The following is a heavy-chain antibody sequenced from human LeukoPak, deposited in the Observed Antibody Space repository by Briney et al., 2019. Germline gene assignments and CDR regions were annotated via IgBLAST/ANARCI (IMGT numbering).Heavy chain of an antibody. CDR2: ISGSGGST. Sequence: GGSLRLSCAASGFTFSSYATSWVRQAPGKGLEWVSAISGSGGSTYYADSVKGRFTISRDNTKNTLYLQMNSLRAEDTAVYYCAKDYYDSSGYYYAHWGQGTLVTVSS. V-gene: IGHV3-23*01. J-gene: IGHJ4*02. CDR1: GFTFSSYA. D-gene: IGHD3-22*01. CDR3: AKDYYDSSGYYYAH.